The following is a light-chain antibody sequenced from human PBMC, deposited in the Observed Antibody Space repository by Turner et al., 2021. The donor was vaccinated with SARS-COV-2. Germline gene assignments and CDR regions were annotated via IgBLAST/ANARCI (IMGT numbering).Light chain of an antibody. CDR1: QSVSSN. CDR2: GAS. J-gene: IGKJ1*01. V-gene: IGKV3-15*01. CDR3: QQYYNWPPWT. Sequence: VMTQSPATLSVSPGERATLSCRASQSVSSNLAWYQQKPGQAPRLLIYGASTRATGIPARFSGSGSGTEFTLTISSLQSEDFAVDYCQQYYNWPPWTFGQGTKVEIK.